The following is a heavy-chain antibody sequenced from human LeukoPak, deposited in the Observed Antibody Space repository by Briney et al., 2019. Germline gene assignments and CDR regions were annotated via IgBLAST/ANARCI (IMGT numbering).Heavy chain of an antibody. D-gene: IGHD3-3*01. Sequence: PGGSLRLSCAASGFTFSSYSMNWVRQAPGKGLEWVSSISSSSSYIYYADSVKGRFTISRDNAKNSLYLQMNSLRAEDTAVHYCARDLPYYDFWSGYSDAFDIWGQGTMVTVSS. V-gene: IGHV3-21*01. CDR2: ISSSSSYI. CDR1: GFTFSSYS. J-gene: IGHJ3*02. CDR3: ARDLPYYDFWSGYSDAFDI.